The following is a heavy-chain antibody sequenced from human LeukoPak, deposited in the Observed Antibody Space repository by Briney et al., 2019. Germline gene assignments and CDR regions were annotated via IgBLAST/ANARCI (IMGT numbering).Heavy chain of an antibody. Sequence: GGSLRLSCAASGFTFSSYGMHWVRQAPGKGLEWVAFIRYDGSNKYYADSVKGRFTISRDNSKNTLFLQMNSLRAEDTAVYYCAKGIHYYDSSGYYYWGQGTLVTVSS. J-gene: IGHJ4*02. V-gene: IGHV3-30*02. D-gene: IGHD3-22*01. CDR3: AKGIHYYDSSGYYY. CDR2: IRYDGSNK. CDR1: GFTFSSYG.